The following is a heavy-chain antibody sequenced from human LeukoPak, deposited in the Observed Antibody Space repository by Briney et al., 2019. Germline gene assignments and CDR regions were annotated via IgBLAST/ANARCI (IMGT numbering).Heavy chain of an antibody. CDR2: IYYSGST. Sequence: SETLSLTCTVSGGSISSGGYYWSWLRQHPGKGLEWIGYIYYSGSTYYNPSLKSRVTISVDTSKNQFSLKLSSVTAADTAVYYCARDRIEMATMLPGWFDPWGQGTLVTVSS. V-gene: IGHV4-31*03. CDR1: GGSISSGGYY. CDR3: ARDRIEMATMLPGWFDP. J-gene: IGHJ5*02. D-gene: IGHD5-24*01.